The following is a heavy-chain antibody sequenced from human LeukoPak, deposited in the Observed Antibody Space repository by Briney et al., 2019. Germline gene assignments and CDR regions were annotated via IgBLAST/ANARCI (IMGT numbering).Heavy chain of an antibody. J-gene: IGHJ6*02. CDR2: ISSSSSYI. CDR1: GFTFSSYS. CDR3: ARDPTVTPGYGMDV. D-gene: IGHD4-17*01. V-gene: IGHV3-21*01. Sequence: PGGSLRLSCAASGFTFSSYSMNWVRQAPGKGLEWVSSISSSSSYIYYADSVKGRFTISRDNAKNSLYLQMSSLRAEDTAVYYCARDPTVTPGYGMDVWGQGTTVTVSS.